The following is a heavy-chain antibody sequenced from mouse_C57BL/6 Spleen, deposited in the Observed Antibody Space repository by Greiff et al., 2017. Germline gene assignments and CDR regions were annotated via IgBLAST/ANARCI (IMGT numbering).Heavy chain of an antibody. CDR2: IHPNSGST. J-gene: IGHJ1*03. V-gene: IGHV1-64*01. D-gene: IGHD1-1*01. CDR3: AITTVVAHWYFDV. Sequence: QVQLQQPGAELVKPGASVKLSCKASGYTFTSYWMHWVKQRPGQGLEWIGMIHPNSGSTNYNEKFKSKATLTVDKSSSTAYMQLSSLTSEDSAVYYCAITTVVAHWYFDVWGTGTKVTVSS. CDR1: GYTFTSYW.